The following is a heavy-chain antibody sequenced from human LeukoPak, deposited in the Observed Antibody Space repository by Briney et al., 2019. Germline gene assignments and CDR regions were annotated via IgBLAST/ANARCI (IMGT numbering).Heavy chain of an antibody. CDR2: IIPIFGTA. Sequence: SVKVSCKASGGTFSSYAISWVRQAPGQGLEWMGGIIPIFGTANYAQKFQGRVTITADKSTSTAYMELSSLRSEDTAVYYCARDCSSTSCSEDYWGQGTLVTVSS. CDR3: ARDCSSTSCSEDY. CDR1: GGTFSSYA. V-gene: IGHV1-69*06. D-gene: IGHD2-2*01. J-gene: IGHJ4*02.